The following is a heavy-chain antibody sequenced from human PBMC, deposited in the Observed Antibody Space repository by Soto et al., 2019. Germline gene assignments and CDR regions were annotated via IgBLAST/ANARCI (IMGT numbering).Heavy chain of an antibody. CDR1: GFTFSTYW. CDR3: ARATGSNHPFDY. D-gene: IGHD2-2*01. CDR2: ISTDGSST. Sequence: EVQLVESGGGLGQPGGSLRLSCAATGFTFSTYWMHWVRQGPGKGLVWVSRISTDGSSTTYADSVKGRFTISRDNAKNTLYLQMNSLRAEDTAVYYCARATGSNHPFDYWGQGSLVTGSS. J-gene: IGHJ4*02. V-gene: IGHV3-74*01.